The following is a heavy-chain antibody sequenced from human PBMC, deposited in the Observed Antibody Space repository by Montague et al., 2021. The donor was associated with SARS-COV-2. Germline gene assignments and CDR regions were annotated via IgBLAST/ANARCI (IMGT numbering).Heavy chain of an antibody. V-gene: IGHV4-59*01. J-gene: IGHJ4*02. Sequence: SQSLSLTCTVSGGSISSYYWSWIRQPPGKGLEWIGYIYYSGSTNYNPSLKSQVTVSVDTSKNQFSLKLSSVTAADTAVYYCARGFDYWGQGTLVTVSS. CDR3: ARGFDY. CDR1: GGSISSYY. CDR2: IYYSGST.